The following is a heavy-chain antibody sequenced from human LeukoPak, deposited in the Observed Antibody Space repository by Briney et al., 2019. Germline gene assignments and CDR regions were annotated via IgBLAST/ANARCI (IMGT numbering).Heavy chain of an antibody. CDR2: IYSGGST. Sequence: GGSLRLSCAASGFTVSSNYMSWVRQAPGKGLEWVSVIYSGGSTYYADSVKGRFTISRDNSKNTLYLQMNSLRAEDTAVYYCARSYDSSGYYYSWGQGTLVTVSS. CDR3: ARSYDSSGYYYS. V-gene: IGHV3-53*01. CDR1: GFTVSSNY. J-gene: IGHJ4*02. D-gene: IGHD3-22*01.